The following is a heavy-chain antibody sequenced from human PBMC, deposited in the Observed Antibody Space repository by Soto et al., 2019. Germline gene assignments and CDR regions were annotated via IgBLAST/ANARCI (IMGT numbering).Heavy chain of an antibody. CDR3: AKNGKPHYYYYGMDV. J-gene: IGHJ6*02. CDR2: ISGYNGDT. CDR1: GYTFTRYG. D-gene: IGHD1-26*01. V-gene: IGHV1-18*01. Sequence: ASVKVSCKASGYTFTRYGISWVRQAPGQGLEWMGWISGYNGDTKYAQKFQGRVTMTIDTSTTTTYMELRSLTSDDTAVYYCAKNGKPHYYYYGMDVWGQGSTVTVSS.